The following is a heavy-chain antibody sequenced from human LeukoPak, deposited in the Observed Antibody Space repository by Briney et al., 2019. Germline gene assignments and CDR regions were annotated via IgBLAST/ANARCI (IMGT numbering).Heavy chain of an antibody. V-gene: IGHV1-2*02. CDR3: ARKSSSWAGYAFDI. CDR2: INPNSGGT. CDR1: GYTFTGYY. D-gene: IGHD6-13*01. J-gene: IGHJ3*02. Sequence: VASVKVSCKASGYTFTGYYMHWVRQAPGQGLEWMGWINPNSGGTNYAQKFQGRVTMTRDTSISTAYMELSRLRSDDTAVYYCARKSSSWAGYAFDIWGQGTMVTVSS.